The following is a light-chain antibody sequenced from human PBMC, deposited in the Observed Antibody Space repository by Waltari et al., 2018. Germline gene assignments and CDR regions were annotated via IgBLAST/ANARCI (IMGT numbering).Light chain of an antibody. CDR1: TIGSKR. Sequence: SYVLTQPPSVSVAPGQTARLTCGGNTIGSKRGHWYQPTPGQAPVLVVYDVSDRPSGIPERFSGSNSGNTATLTISRVEAGDEADYYCQVLDTSSDVVVFGGGTKLTVL. V-gene: IGLV3-21*02. CDR2: DVS. J-gene: IGLJ2*01. CDR3: QVLDTSSDVVV.